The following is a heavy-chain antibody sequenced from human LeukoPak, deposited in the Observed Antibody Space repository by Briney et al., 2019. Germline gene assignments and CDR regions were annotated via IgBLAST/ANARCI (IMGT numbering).Heavy chain of an antibody. V-gene: IGHV3-11*05. J-gene: IGHJ6*02. CDR2: ISTTSTYT. CDR3: TRGHYGLDV. Sequence: PGGSLRLSCAVSGFTFSDHYMSWIRQAPGKGLEWVSYISTTSTYTEYADSVKGRFTTSRDNARNSLYLQMNSLRGEDTAVYYCTRGHYGLDVWGQGTTVTVSS. CDR1: GFTFSDHY.